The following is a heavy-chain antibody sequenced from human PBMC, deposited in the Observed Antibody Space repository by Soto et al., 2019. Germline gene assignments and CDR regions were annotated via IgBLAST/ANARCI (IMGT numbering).Heavy chain of an antibody. CDR1: GFTFSDYY. J-gene: IGHJ3*02. CDR2: ISDSGTYT. D-gene: IGHD1-26*01. V-gene: IGHV3-11*06. Sequence: GGSLRLSCAASGFTFSDYYMSWIRQTPGRGLEWLSYISDSGTYTSYADSVEGRFTVSRDNAENSLYLQMNSLSAEDTAVYYCARDHLLGSRAFDIWGQGTMVT. CDR3: ARDHLLGSRAFDI.